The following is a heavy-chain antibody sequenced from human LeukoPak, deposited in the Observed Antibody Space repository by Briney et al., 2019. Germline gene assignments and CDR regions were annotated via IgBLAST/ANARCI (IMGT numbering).Heavy chain of an antibody. V-gene: IGHV1-18*01. CDR3: VVTFWSGYYYDY. CDR1: GYTFTSYG. D-gene: IGHD3-3*01. J-gene: IGHJ4*02. Sequence: ASVKVSCKASGYTFTSYGISWVRQAPGQGLEWMGWISAYNGNTNYAQKLQGRVTMTTDTSTSTAYMELRTLRSDDTAVYYCVVTFWSGYYYDYCGQGTLVTVSS. CDR2: ISAYNGNT.